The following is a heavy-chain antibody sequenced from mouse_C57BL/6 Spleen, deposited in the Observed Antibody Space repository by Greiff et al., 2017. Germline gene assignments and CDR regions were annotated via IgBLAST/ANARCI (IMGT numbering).Heavy chain of an antibody. CDR3: AREAVGAMDY. Sequence: EVMLVESEGGLVQPGSSMKLSCTASGFTFSDYYMAWVRQVPEKGLEWVANINYDGSSTYYLDSLKSRFIISRDNAKNILYLQMSSLKSEDTATYYCAREAVGAMDYGGQGTSVTVSS. D-gene: IGHD1-1*01. CDR2: INYDGSST. J-gene: IGHJ4*01. CDR1: GFTFSDYY. V-gene: IGHV5-16*01.